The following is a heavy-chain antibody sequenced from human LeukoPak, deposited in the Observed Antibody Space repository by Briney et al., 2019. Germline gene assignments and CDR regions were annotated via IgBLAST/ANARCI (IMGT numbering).Heavy chain of an antibody. CDR3: ARGYGGQDYFDY. V-gene: IGHV3-30*03. CDR1: GFTFSSYG. J-gene: IGHJ4*02. D-gene: IGHD4-23*01. CDR2: VSYDGGNK. Sequence: GGSLRLSCAASGFTFSSYGMHWVRQAPGKGLEWVAVVSYDGGNKDYADSVKGRFTISRDNSKNTLYLQMNRLSTEDTAVYYCARGYGGQDYFDYWGQGTLVTVSS.